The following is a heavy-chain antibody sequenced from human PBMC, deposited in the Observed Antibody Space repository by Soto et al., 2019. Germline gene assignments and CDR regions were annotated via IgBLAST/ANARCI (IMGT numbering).Heavy chain of an antibody. CDR1: GYTFTGGY. CDR3: ARHFTTRSYGVDV. J-gene: IGHJ6*02. D-gene: IGHD3-10*01. CDR2: INPNSGGT. V-gene: IGHV1-2*02. Sequence: ASVNLSCKASGYTFTGGYIHWVRQAPGQGLECMGCINPNSGGTDFAKKFQGRVTVTRDTSITTVYMEMNRLRSDDTGVYSCARHFTTRSYGVDVWGQGTAVTVPS.